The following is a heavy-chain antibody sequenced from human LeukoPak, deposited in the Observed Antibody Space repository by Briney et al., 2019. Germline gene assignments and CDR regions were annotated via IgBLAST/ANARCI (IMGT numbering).Heavy chain of an antibody. CDR3: ARRGGNYYDSSGYYYQEGWFDP. V-gene: IGHV1-2*02. CDR1: GYTFTGYY. D-gene: IGHD3-22*01. Sequence: ASVKVSCKASGYTFTGYYMHWVRQAPGQGLEWMGWINPNSGGTNYAQKFQGRVTITADKSTSTAYMELSSLRSEDTAVYYCARRGGNYYDSSGYYYQEGWFDPWGQGTLVTVSS. CDR2: INPNSGGT. J-gene: IGHJ5*02.